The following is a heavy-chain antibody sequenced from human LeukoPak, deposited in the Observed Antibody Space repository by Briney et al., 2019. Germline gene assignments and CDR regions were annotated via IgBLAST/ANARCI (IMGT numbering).Heavy chain of an antibody. D-gene: IGHD3-22*01. CDR2: INPSGGST. CDR1: AYTFTNFR. V-gene: IGHV1-46*01. CDR3: AKDQHYYDGSGYRLDY. Sequence: GAPVKVSCKTSAYTFTNFRIHWVRQAPGQGLEWMGIINPSGGSTSYAQKFQGRVTMTRDTSTSTVYMELSSLRSEDTAVYYCAKDQHYYDGSGYRLDYWGQGTLVTVSS. J-gene: IGHJ4*02.